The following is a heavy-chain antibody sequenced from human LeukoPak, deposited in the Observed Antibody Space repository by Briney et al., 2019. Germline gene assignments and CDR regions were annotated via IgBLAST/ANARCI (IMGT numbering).Heavy chain of an antibody. CDR3: ARGLSPSSSRSSSDY. V-gene: IGHV4-34*01. J-gene: IGHJ4*02. Sequence: SETLSLTCAVYGGSFSGYYWSWIRQPPGKGLEWIGEINHSGSTNYSPSLKSRVTISVDTSKNQFSLKLSSVTAADTAVYYCARGLSPSSSRSSSDYWGQGTLVTVSS. CDR1: GGSFSGYY. D-gene: IGHD6-6*01. CDR2: INHSGST.